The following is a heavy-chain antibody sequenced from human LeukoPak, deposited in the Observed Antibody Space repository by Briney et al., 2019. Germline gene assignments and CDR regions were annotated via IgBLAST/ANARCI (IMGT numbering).Heavy chain of an antibody. J-gene: IGHJ4*02. V-gene: IGHV4-59*01. CDR2: IYYSGST. D-gene: IGHD1-1*01. Sequence: SETLSLTCTVSGGSISSYYWSWIRQPPGKGLEWIGYIYYSGSTNYNPPLKSRVTISVDTSKNQFSLKLSSVTAADTAVYYCARSGDDAFDYWGQGTLVTVSS. CDR3: ARSGDDAFDY. CDR1: GGSISSYY.